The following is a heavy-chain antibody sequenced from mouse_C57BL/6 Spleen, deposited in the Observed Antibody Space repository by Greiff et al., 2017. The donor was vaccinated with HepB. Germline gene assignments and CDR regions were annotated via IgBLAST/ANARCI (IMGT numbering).Heavy chain of an antibody. CDR2: ISSGSSTI. CDR1: GFTFSDYG. V-gene: IGHV5-17*01. Sequence: EVKLMESGGGLVKPGGSLKLSCAASGFTFSDYGMHWVRQAPEKGLEWVAYISSGSSTIYYADTVKGRFTISRDNAKNTLFLQMTSLRSEDTAMYYCARSYGLYYYAMDYWGQGTSVTVSS. CDR3: ARSYGLYYYAMDY. J-gene: IGHJ4*01. D-gene: IGHD2-2*01.